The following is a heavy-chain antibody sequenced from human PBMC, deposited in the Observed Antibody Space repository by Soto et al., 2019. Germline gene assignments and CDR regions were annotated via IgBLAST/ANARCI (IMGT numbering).Heavy chain of an antibody. CDR3: TTAPEDHYYFMDV. CDR1: GFTFSNAW. Sequence: GGSLRLSCAASGFTFSNAWMSWVRQAPGKGLEWVGRIKSKIDGGTRDYAAPVKGRFTISRDDSKNTLYVQMNSLKTEDTAVYYCTTAPEDHYYFMDVWGKGTTVTVSS. CDR2: IKSKIDGGTR. V-gene: IGHV3-15*01. J-gene: IGHJ6*03.